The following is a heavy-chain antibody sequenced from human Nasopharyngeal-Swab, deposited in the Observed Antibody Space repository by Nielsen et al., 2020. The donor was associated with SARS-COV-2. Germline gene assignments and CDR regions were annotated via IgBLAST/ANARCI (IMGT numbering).Heavy chain of an antibody. D-gene: IGHD3-22*01. CDR1: EFTFSDYV. J-gene: IGHJ4*02. V-gene: IGHV3-21*01. CDR2: ISSTNNFI. Sequence: GGSLRLSCSVSEFTFSDYVMNWVRQAPGKRLEWVSSISSTNNFIFYADSVKGRFTISRDNTKNSLYLQMNTLRVADTAVYYCARGFRRGSYYDNIGADSWGQGTLVTVSS. CDR3: ARGFRRGSYYDNIGADS.